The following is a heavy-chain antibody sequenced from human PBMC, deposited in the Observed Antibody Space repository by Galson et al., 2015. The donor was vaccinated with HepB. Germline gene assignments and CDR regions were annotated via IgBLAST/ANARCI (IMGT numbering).Heavy chain of an antibody. V-gene: IGHV3-30-3*01. CDR1: GFTFTNYA. D-gene: IGHD3-10*01. CDR3: ARDSLRSRGIIITPTTIAY. CDR2: ISFDGSYK. Sequence: SLRLSCAASGFTFTNYAMHWVRQAPGKGLEWVAVISFDGSYKYYADSVKGRFTISRDNSKNTLYLQMSSLRAEDTAVFYCARDSLRSRGIIITPTTIAYWGQGTLVTVSS. J-gene: IGHJ4*02.